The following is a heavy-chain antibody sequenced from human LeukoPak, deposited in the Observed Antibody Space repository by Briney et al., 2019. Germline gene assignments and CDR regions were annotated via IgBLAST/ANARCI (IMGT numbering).Heavy chain of an antibody. V-gene: IGHV3-30*02. D-gene: IGHD6-6*01. CDR3: ARGYSSSSEFDY. J-gene: IGHJ4*02. Sequence: GGSLRVSCAASGFTFSSYGMHWVRQVPGQGLEWVAFIRYDGSNKYYADSVKGRFTISRDNSKNTLYLQMNSLRAEDTAVYYCARGYSSSSEFDYWGQGTLVTVSS. CDR1: GFTFSSYG. CDR2: IRYDGSNK.